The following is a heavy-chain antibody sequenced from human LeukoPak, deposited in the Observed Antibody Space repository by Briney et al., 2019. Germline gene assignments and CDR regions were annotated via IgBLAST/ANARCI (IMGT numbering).Heavy chain of an antibody. V-gene: IGHV1-2*02. CDR2: INPNSGGT. J-gene: IGHJ3*02. Sequence: ASVKVSCKASGYTFTGYYMHWVRQAPGQGLEWMGWINPNSGGTNYAQKFQGRITMTRDTSISTAYMEMSRLRSDDTAVYYCARDRVVAVVRAPGAFDIWGQGTMVTVSS. CDR1: GYTFTGYY. CDR3: ARDRVVAVVRAPGAFDI. D-gene: IGHD2-15*01.